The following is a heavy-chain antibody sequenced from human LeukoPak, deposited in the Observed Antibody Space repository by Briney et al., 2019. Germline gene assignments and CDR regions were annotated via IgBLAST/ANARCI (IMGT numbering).Heavy chain of an antibody. CDR1: GYSFTTYY. J-gene: IGHJ4*02. D-gene: IGHD6-13*01. Sequence: ASVEVSCKASGYSFTTYYMHWVRQAPGQGLEWMGAINPNAGTTSYTQKVQGRVTMTRDTSTSTVFMELTSLRPEDTAVYYCARGIAMAAVGTQIDYWGQGTLVTVSS. V-gene: IGHV1-46*01. CDR3: ARGIAMAAVGTQIDY. CDR2: INPNAGTT.